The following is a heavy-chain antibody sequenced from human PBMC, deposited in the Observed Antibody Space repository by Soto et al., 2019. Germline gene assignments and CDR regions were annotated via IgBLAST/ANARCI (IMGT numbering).Heavy chain of an antibody. CDR1: GGTFSSYT. CDR3: ATASSPYYYGSGRDAFDI. J-gene: IGHJ3*02. D-gene: IGHD3-10*01. V-gene: IGHV1-69*02. Sequence: QVQLVQSGAEVKKPGSSVKVSCKASGGTFSSYTISWVRQAPGQGLEWMGRIIPIPGIANYAQKFQGRVTITADKSTSTAYMELSSLSSDDTAVYYCATASSPYYYGSGRDAFDIWGQGTMVTVSS. CDR2: IIPIPGIA.